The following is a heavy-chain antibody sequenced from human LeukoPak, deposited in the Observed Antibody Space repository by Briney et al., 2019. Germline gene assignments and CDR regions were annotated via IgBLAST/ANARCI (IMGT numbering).Heavy chain of an antibody. CDR2: IHYDGRA. CDR3: AREVITPGDSDGFDL. CDR1: GGSISSANHF. D-gene: IGHD2-2*01. J-gene: IGHJ3*01. Sequence: SQTLSLTCTVSGGSISSANHFWSWVRQSPGEGLECIGYIHYDGRAHYNPSLKSRVSMSLDMSKNQFSLSLSSVTAADTAIYYCAREVITPGDSDGFDLWGQGTMVSVSS. V-gene: IGHV4-30-4*08.